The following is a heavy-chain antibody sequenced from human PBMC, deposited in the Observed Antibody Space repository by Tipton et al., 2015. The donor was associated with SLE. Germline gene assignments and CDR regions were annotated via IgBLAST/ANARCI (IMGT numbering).Heavy chain of an antibody. V-gene: IGHV3-11*04. Sequence: SLRLSCPASGFSFRDYYMSWIRQAPGKGLEWISSINNIATTTGHSDSVKGRFTISRDNAKNLVFLQMNSLTAEDTAVYYCAREYFYSYDYWGQGTVVTVSS. CDR1: GFSFRDYY. CDR3: AREYFYSYDY. D-gene: IGHD2/OR15-2a*01. J-gene: IGHJ4*02. CDR2: INNIATTT.